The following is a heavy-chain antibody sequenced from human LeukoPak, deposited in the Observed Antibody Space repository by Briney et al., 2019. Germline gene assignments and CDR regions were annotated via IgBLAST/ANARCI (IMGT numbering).Heavy chain of an antibody. D-gene: IGHD6-19*01. V-gene: IGHV4-30-2*01. CDR3: ARAWLDDAFDI. CDR1: GGSISSGGYY. CDR2: IYHSGST. Sequence: PSETLSLTCTVSGGSISSGGYYWSWIRQPPGKGLEWIGYIYHSGSTYYNPSLKSRVTISVDRSKNQFSLKLSSVTAADTAVYYCARAWLDDAFDIWGQGTMVTVSS. J-gene: IGHJ3*02.